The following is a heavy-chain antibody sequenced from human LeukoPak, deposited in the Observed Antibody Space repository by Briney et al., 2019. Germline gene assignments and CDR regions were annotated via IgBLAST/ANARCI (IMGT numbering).Heavy chain of an antibody. J-gene: IGHJ4*02. CDR1: DFSITNAYY. D-gene: IGHD6-19*01. CDR3: ARLITSGSYYFDF. Sequence: PSETLSLTCSVSDFSITNAYYWGWIRQPPGRGLEYLGNIYHSGVTYYNPSLKSRVTISVDTSRNHFSLKLSSVTAADTAFYYCARLITSGSYYFDFWGQGTLVTVSS. CDR2: IYHSGVT. V-gene: IGHV4-38-2*02.